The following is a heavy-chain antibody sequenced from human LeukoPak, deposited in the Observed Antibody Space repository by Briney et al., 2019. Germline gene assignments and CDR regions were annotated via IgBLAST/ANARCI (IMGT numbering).Heavy chain of an antibody. D-gene: IGHD6-19*01. J-gene: IGHJ4*02. V-gene: IGHV3-21*01. CDR2: ISSSGSYI. Sequence: AGGSLRLSCAASGFTFSSYSMNWVRQAPGKGLEWVSSISSSGSYIYYADSVKGRFTISRDNAKNSLYLQMNSLRAEDTAVYYCARTTRYSSGWYGYYFDYWGQGTLVTVSS. CDR3: ARTTRYSSGWYGYYFDY. CDR1: GFTFSSYS.